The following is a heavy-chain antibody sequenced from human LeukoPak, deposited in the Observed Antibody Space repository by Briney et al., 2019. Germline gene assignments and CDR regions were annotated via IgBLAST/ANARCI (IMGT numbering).Heavy chain of an antibody. V-gene: IGHV4-59*01. D-gene: IGHD4-17*01. CDR1: GGSISSYY. CDR2: IYYSGST. Sequence: PSETLSLTCTVSGGSISSYYWSWIRQPPGKGLEWIGYIYYSGSTNYNPSLKSRVTISVDTSKNQFSLKLSSVTAADTAVYYCARDLYGDGYYYYGMDVWGQGTTVTVSS. J-gene: IGHJ6*02. CDR3: ARDLYGDGYYYYGMDV.